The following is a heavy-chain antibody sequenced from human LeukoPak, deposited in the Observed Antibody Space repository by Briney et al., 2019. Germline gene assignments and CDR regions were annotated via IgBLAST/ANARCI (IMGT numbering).Heavy chain of an antibody. Sequence: GGSLRLSCAASGFTFSSYGMHWVRQAPGKGLVWVTFIRFDGSNKYYADSVKDRLTISRDNSKNTLYLQMNSLRAEDTAVYYCAKDLWSGYYTGYYFEYWGQGTLVTVSS. CDR3: AKDLWSGYYTGYYFEY. CDR1: GFTFSSYG. CDR2: IRFDGSNK. V-gene: IGHV3-30*02. J-gene: IGHJ4*02. D-gene: IGHD3-3*01.